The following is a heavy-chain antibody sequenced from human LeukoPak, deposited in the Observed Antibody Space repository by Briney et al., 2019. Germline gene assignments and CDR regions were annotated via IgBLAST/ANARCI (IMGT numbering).Heavy chain of an antibody. Sequence: PGGSLRLSCVASGFTFSSYWMSWVRQAPGKGLVWVANMKIEGSEEYYVDSVKGRFTISRDNAKNSLYLQMNSLRVDDTAVYYCTRWARYCSSGSCYSWFDPWGQGTLVTVSS. D-gene: IGHD2-15*01. V-gene: IGHV3-7*01. CDR1: GFTFSSYW. CDR3: TRWARYCSSGSCYSWFDP. J-gene: IGHJ5*02. CDR2: MKIEGSEE.